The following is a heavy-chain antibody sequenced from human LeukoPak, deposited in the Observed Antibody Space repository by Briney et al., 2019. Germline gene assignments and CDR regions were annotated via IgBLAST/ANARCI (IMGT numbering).Heavy chain of an antibody. Sequence: ASVKVSCKTSGYIFSGYYMRWVRQAPGQGLEWMGCINPSSGGTNYTQKFQGRVTMTRDTSISTAYMELSRLRSDDTAVYYCARGARMYYYDSSGYNDYWGQGTLVTVSS. D-gene: IGHD3-22*01. CDR1: GYIFSGYY. J-gene: IGHJ4*02. CDR3: ARGARMYYYDSSGYNDY. CDR2: INPSSGGT. V-gene: IGHV1-2*02.